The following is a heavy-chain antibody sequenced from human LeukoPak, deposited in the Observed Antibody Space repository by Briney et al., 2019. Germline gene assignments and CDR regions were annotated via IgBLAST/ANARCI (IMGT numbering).Heavy chain of an antibody. J-gene: IGHJ4*02. CDR2: IYYSGST. CDR3: TRRAPYSYEWSTLDY. CDR1: GGXISSYH. V-gene: IGHV4-59*08. D-gene: IGHD5-18*01. Sequence: SETLSLTCTVSGGXISSYHCSWIRQPPGKGQEWLGYIYYSGSTNYNPSLKSRVTISVDTSKNQFSLKLSSVTAADTAVYYCTRRAPYSYEWSTLDYWGQGTLVTVSS.